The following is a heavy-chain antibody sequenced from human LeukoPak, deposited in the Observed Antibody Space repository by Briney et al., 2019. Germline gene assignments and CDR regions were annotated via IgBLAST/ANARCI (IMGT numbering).Heavy chain of an antibody. CDR2: IYYSGST. J-gene: IGHJ4*02. CDR3: ARRGYSGGWYPFDY. Sequence: SETLSLTCTVSGGSISSSSYYWGWIRQPPGKGLEWIGSIYYSGSTYYNPSLKSRVTISVDTSKSQFSLKLSSVTAADTAVYYCARRGYSGGWYPFDYWGQGTLVTVSS. D-gene: IGHD6-19*01. V-gene: IGHV4-39*01. CDR1: GGSISSSSYY.